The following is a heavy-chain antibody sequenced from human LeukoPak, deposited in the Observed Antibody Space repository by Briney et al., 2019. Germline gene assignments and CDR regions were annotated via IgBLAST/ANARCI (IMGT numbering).Heavy chain of an antibody. J-gene: IGHJ4*02. CDR2: INPNSGGT. CDR1: GYTFIGYY. CDR3: ARERTLTSCYDY. Sequence: ASVKVSCKASGYTFIGYYLHGVRQAPGQGLEWMGWINPNSGGTNYAQKFQGRVTMTRDTSISTAYMELSRLRSDDTAVYYCARERTLTSCYDYWGQGTLVTVSS. V-gene: IGHV1-2*02. D-gene: IGHD2-15*01.